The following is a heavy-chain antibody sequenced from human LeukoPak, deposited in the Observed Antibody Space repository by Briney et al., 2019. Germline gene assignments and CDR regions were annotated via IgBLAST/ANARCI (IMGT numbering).Heavy chain of an antibody. V-gene: IGHV1-2*02. J-gene: IGHJ4*02. CDR1: GYTFTGYY. CDR3: AGVRNRSVAGSPWAY. CDR2: INPNSGGT. Sequence: ASVKVSCKASGYTFTGYYMHWVRQAPGQGLEWMGWINPNSGGTNYAQKFQGRVTMTRDTTIRTAYMERSRMRSDATAVYYGAGVRNRSVAGSPWAYWGQGTLVTVSS. D-gene: IGHD6-19*01.